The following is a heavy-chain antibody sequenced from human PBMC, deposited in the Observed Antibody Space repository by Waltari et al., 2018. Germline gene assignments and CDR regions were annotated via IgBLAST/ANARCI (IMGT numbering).Heavy chain of an antibody. Sequence: EVQLVQSGAEVKKPGATGKISCKASGYTFTAYYMHGVQQAPGKGLEWMGRVDPEDGETIYAEKFQGRVTITADTSTDTAYMELSSLRSEDTAVYYCATEHSGSYYDNWFDPWGQGTLVTVSS. CDR3: ATEHSGSYYDNWFDP. CDR2: VDPEDGET. V-gene: IGHV1-69-2*01. J-gene: IGHJ5*02. D-gene: IGHD1-26*01. CDR1: GYTFTAYY.